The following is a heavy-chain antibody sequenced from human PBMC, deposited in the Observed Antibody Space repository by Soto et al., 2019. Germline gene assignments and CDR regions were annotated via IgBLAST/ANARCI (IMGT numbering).Heavy chain of an antibody. CDR3: VRDFTS. CDR1: GFVVTKNY. CDR2: IHAGGNS. J-gene: IGHJ4*02. Sequence: EVQLVETGGGLIQPGGSLRLSGTASGFVVTKNYMSWVRQAPGKGPEWVSIIHAGGNSYFADSVKGRFTISRDNSKNTLNLHMNNLRVEDTAVYYCVRDFTSWGQGTLVTVSS. V-gene: IGHV3-53*02.